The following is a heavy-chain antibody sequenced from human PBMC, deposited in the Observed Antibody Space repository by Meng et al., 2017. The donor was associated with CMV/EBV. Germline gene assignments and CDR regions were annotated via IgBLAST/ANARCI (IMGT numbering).Heavy chain of an antibody. D-gene: IGHD6-6*01. V-gene: IGHV5-51*01. Sequence: TSYWIGWVRQMPGKGLESMGIIYPGDSDTRYSPSFQGQVTISADKSISTAYLQWSSLKASDTAMYYCARHVHSSSPSLYYYYYGMDVWGQGTMVTVSS. CDR2: IYPGDSDT. CDR1: TSYW. J-gene: IGHJ6*02. CDR3: ARHVHSSSPSLYYYYYGMDV.